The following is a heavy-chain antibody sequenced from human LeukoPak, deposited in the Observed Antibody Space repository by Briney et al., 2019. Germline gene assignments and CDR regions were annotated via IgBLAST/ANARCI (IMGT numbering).Heavy chain of an antibody. CDR3: ARDRVRGDFNWFDP. V-gene: IGHV3-33*01. CDR2: IWYDGSNK. CDR1: GFTFSSYG. D-gene: IGHD2-21*02. J-gene: IGHJ5*02. Sequence: PGGSLRLSCAASGFTFSSYGMHWVRQAPGKGLKWVAVIWYDGSNKYYADSVKGRFTISRDNSKNTLYLQMNSLRAEDTAVYYCARDRVRGDFNWFDPWGQGTLVTVSS.